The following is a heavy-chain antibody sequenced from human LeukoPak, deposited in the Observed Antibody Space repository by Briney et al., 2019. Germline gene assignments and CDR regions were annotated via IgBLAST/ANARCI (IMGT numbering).Heavy chain of an antibody. CDR1: GGSFSGYY. J-gene: IGHJ4*02. D-gene: IGHD2-15*01. CDR3: ARHDCRGSCYYFDY. Sequence: SETLSLTCAVYGGSFSGYYWSWIRLPPGKGLEWIGEINHSGSTNYNPSLKSRVTISVDTSKNQFSLKLSSVTAADTAVYYCARHDCRGSCYYFDYWGQGTLVTVSS. V-gene: IGHV4-34*01. CDR2: INHSGST.